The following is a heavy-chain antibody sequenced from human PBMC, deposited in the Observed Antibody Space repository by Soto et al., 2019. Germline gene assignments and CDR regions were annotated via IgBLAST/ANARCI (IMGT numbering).Heavy chain of an antibody. V-gene: IGHV1-18*01. D-gene: IGHD3-10*01. CDR1: GYSFTTYG. CDR2: ISDYNGNT. Sequence: QVQLVQSGAEVKKPGASVKVSCKASGYSFTTYGISWVRQAPEQGLEWMGWISDYNGNTNYEKKFQGRVTMTTDTSTRTAYMELKSLRSDDTAVYYCAREGYYSGSESYSPPRYYGMDVWGQGTTVTVS. J-gene: IGHJ6*02. CDR3: AREGYYSGSESYSPPRYYGMDV.